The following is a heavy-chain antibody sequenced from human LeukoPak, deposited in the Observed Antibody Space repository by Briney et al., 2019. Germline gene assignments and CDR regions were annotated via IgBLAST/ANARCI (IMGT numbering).Heavy chain of an antibody. V-gene: IGHV3-53*01. Sequence: RPGGSLRLSCAASGLTVSSNYMSWVRQAPGKGLEWVSVLYSGGSTYYTDSVKGRFTISRDNSKNTLYLQMNSLRAEDTAVYYCARGRKGSNWWGEFDSWGQGTLVTVSS. D-gene: IGHD6-13*01. J-gene: IGHJ4*02. CDR1: GLTVSSNY. CDR2: LYSGGST. CDR3: ARGRKGSNWWGEFDS.